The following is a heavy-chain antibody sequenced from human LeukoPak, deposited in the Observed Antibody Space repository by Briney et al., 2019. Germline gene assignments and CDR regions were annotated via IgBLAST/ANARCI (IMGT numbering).Heavy chain of an antibody. D-gene: IGHD1-26*01. J-gene: IGHJ4*02. CDR1: GYTFTGYY. CDR2: INPNSGGT. CDR3: AVEYSGSYFVFDY. Sequence: ASVKVSCKASGYTFTGYYMHWVRQAPGQGLEWMGWINPNSGGTNYAQKFQGRVTMTRDTSISTAYMELSRLRSDDTAVYYCAVEYSGSYFVFDYWGQGTLVTVSS. V-gene: IGHV1-2*02.